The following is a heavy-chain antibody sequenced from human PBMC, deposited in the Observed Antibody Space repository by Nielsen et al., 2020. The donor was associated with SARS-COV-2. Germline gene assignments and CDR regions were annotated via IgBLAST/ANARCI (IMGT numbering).Heavy chain of an antibody. Sequence: GGSLRLSCEVSGFSLSYYWMHWVRQAPGKGLVWVARIASDGSSTSYADSVKGRLTISRDNTKNSLYLQINSLRDDDSAVYYCARDSRGGSYSSSWYFDFWGQGTLVTASS. CDR3: ARDSRGGSYSSSWYFDF. CDR2: IASDGSST. V-gene: IGHV3-74*01. D-gene: IGHD6-13*01. CDR1: GFSLSYYW. J-gene: IGHJ4*02.